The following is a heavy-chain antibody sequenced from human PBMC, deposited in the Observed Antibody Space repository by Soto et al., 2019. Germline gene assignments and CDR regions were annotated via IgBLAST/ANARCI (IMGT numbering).Heavy chain of an antibody. CDR3: ARGRTVRNYADDSSDYFYFFDY. D-gene: IGHD3-22*01. J-gene: IGHJ4*02. V-gene: IGHV4-59*01. CDR2: VYYTGST. CDR1: GDSISTFY. Sequence: PSETLSLTCTVSGDSISTFYWGWMRQSPGKELEWIGYVYYTGSTNYNPSLTSRVTISVDRSKNQFSLKLTSANAADTAVYYCARGRTVRNYADDSSDYFYFFDYWGQGTQVTVSS.